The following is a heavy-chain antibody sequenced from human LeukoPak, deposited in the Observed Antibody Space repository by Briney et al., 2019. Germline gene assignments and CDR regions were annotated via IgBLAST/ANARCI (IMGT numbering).Heavy chain of an antibody. J-gene: IGHJ6*03. Sequence: SETLSLTCTVSGGSISSSSYYWGWIRQPPGKGLEWIGSIYYSGSTYHNPSLKSRVTISVDTSKNQFSLKLSSVTAADTAVYYCARLYYYDSSGYYYYYYYMDVWGKGTTVTVSS. V-gene: IGHV4-39*07. D-gene: IGHD3-22*01. CDR2: IYYSGST. CDR1: GGSISSSSYY. CDR3: ARLYYYDSSGYYYYYYYMDV.